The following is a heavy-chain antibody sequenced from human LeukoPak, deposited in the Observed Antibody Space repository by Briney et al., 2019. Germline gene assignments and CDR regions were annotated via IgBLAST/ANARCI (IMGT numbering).Heavy chain of an antibody. V-gene: IGHV4-34*01. D-gene: IGHD6-13*01. Sequence: SETLSLTCAVYGGSFSGYYWSWIRQPPGKGLEWIGEINHSGSTNYNPSLKSRVTISVDTSKNQFSLKLSSVTAADTAVYYCARAEGIAAPSPSGYWGQGTLVTVSS. CDR1: GGSFSGYY. CDR3: ARAEGIAAPSPSGY. CDR2: INHSGST. J-gene: IGHJ4*02.